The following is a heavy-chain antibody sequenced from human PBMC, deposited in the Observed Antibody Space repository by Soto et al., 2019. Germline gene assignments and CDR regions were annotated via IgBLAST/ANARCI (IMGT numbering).Heavy chain of an antibody. D-gene: IGHD5-12*01. J-gene: IGHJ4*02. Sequence: QVQLVESGGGVVQPGRSLRLSCAASGFTFSSYGMHWVRQAPGKGLEWVAVISYDGSNKYYADSVKGRFTISRDNSKNTLYLQMNSLRAEDTAVYYCAKAEWLRLPPEPPHAQQRGVFPNFDYWGQGTLVTVSS. V-gene: IGHV3-30*18. CDR1: GFTFSSYG. CDR2: ISYDGSNK. CDR3: AKAEWLRLPPEPPHAQQRGVFPNFDY.